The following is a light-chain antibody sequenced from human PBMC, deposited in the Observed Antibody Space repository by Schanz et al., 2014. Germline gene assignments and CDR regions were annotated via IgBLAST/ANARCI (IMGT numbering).Light chain of an antibody. CDR1: QSVSSSY. Sequence: EIVLTQSPGTLSLSPGERATLSCRASQSVSSSYLAWYQQKPGQAPRLLIYAASTRATGIPARFSGSGSGPEFTLTISSLQSEDFAVYYCQQYNNWPRTFGQGTKVEIK. CDR2: AAS. V-gene: IGKV3-15*01. J-gene: IGKJ1*01. CDR3: QQYNNWPRT.